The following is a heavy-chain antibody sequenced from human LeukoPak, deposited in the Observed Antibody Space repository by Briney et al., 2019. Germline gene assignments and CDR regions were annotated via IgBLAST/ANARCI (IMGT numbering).Heavy chain of an antibody. CDR2: INPNSGGT. J-gene: IGHJ6*03. D-gene: IGHD2-2*01. CDR3: ARGLPTASYYYMDV. CDR1: RSTFTHYY. Sequence: ASVKVPCMTSRSTFTHYYMHWVRQAPGQGLEWMGRINPNSGGTNYAQNFQGRVTMTRDTSITTAYMELSRLRSDDTAVYYCARGLPTASYYYMDVWGKGTTVTVSS. V-gene: IGHV1-2*06.